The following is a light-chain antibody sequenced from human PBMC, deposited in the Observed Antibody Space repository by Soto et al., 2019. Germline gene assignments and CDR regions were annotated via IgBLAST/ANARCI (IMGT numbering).Light chain of an antibody. V-gene: IGLV2-8*01. Sequence: QPVLTQPPSASGSPGQSVTISCTGTRDDVGGYNYVSWFQHHPGKAPKLMIYEVYKRPSGVPARFSGSKSGNTASLTISGLQAEDEADYYCSSYTSSSTYVFGTGTKLTVL. CDR2: EVY. J-gene: IGLJ1*01. CDR3: SSYTSSSTYV. CDR1: RDDVGGYNY.